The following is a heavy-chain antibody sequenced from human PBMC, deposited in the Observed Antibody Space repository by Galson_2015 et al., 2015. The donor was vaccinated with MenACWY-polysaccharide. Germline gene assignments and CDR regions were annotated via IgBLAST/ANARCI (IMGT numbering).Heavy chain of an antibody. Sequence: SLRLSCAASGFTFTSYAMSWVRQAPGKGLEWVSAIRSSGTNTYYADSVKGRFTISRDNPKNTLYLQMNNLRAEDTAVYYCAKVGPRSSWTMGLDYWGQGTLITVSS. CDR2: IRSSGTNT. V-gene: IGHV3-23*01. D-gene: IGHD6-13*01. CDR3: AKVGPRSSWTMGLDY. CDR1: GFTFTSYA. J-gene: IGHJ4*02.